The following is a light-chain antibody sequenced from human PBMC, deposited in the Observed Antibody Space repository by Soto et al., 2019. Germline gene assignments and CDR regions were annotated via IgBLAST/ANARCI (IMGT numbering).Light chain of an antibody. CDR3: GTWDSSLSAWV. V-gene: IGLV1-51*01. CDR1: SSNIGNNY. J-gene: IGLJ3*02. CDR2: DND. Sequence: QSVLTQPPSVSAAPGQKVTISCSGSSSNIGNNYVSWYQQLPGTAPKLLIYDNDKRPSGIPDRFSGSKSGTSATLGITGLQTGDETDYHCGTWDSSLSAWVFGGGTKLTVL.